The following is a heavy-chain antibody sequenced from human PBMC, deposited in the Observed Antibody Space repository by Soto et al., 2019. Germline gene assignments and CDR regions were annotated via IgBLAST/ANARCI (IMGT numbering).Heavy chain of an antibody. J-gene: IGHJ6*02. CDR2: IYYSGST. CDR3: ARDLGIAAWDYYYYDMDV. V-gene: IGHV4-30-4*01. Sequence: QVQLQESGPGLVKPSQTLSLTCTVSGGSISSGDYYWSWIRQPPGKGLEWIGYIYYSGSTYYNPSLKSRVTISADTSKNPFSLKLSSVTAADTAVYYCARDLGIAAWDYYYYDMDVWGQGTTVTVSS. CDR1: GGSISSGDYY. D-gene: IGHD6-13*01.